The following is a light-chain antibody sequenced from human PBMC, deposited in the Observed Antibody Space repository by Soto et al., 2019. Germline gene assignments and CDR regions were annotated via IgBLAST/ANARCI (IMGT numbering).Light chain of an antibody. V-gene: IGKV1-13*02. CDR2: DAS. CDR1: QGISSY. J-gene: IGKJ4*01. CDR3: QQYNSYPLT. Sequence: AIQLTQSPSSLSASVGDRVTITCRASQGISSYLAWYQQKPGKAPKLLIFDASNLERGVPSRFSGSEPGTEFTLTISSLQPDDFATYYCQQYNSYPLTFGGGTKVDIK.